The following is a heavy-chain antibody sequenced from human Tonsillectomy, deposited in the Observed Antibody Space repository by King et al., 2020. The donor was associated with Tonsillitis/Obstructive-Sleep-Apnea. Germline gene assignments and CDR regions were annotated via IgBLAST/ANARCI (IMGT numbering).Heavy chain of an antibody. D-gene: IGHD3-22*01. CDR2: ISAHNGHT. CDR1: GYTFTNYG. CDR3: ARESMSHYYDSSAYYTFNY. Sequence: DQLVQSGAEVKKPGASVKVSCTASGYTFTNYGISWVRQAPGQGLEWMAWISAHNGHTNYAQKFQGRVTMTTDASTSTAYMELRSLRSDDTAVYYCARESMSHYYDSSAYYTFNYWGQGTRVTVSS. J-gene: IGHJ4*02. V-gene: IGHV1-18*01.